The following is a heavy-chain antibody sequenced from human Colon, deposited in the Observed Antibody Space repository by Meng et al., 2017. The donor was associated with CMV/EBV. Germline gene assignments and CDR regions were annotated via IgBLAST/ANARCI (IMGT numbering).Heavy chain of an antibody. CDR2: IYPRDGGT. D-gene: IGHD6-13*01. J-gene: IGHJ4*02. CDR3: VRESWYFDF. V-gene: IGHV1-2*02. CDR1: GYTFTANH. Sequence: QVQLVQSGTEVKKPGASVKVYCKTSGYTFTANHLHWVRQAPGQGLEWMGWIYPRDGGTYFAQKFQDRVTLTRDTSITTAYMELSGLTSDDTAIYYCVRESWYFDFWGEGTLVTVSS.